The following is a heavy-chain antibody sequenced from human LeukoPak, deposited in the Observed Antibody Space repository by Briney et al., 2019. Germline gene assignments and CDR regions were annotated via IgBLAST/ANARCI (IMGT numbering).Heavy chain of an antibody. D-gene: IGHD4-17*01. V-gene: IGHV3-74*01. CDR3: ARDREETTETTNALDY. Sequence: GGSLRLSCAASGFTFSSYWMHWVRQAPGKGLVWVSRINIDGSSTTYADSVKGRFTISRDNSKNTLFLQMNSLRAEDTAVYYCARDREETTETTNALDYWGQGTLVTVSS. CDR1: GFTFSSYW. J-gene: IGHJ4*02. CDR2: INIDGSST.